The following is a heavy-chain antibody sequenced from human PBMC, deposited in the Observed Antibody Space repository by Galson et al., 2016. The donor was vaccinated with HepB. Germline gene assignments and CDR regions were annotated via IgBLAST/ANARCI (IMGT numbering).Heavy chain of an antibody. Sequence: SETLSLTCTVSGVSISTYWWSWVRQSPGKGLEWIGFFHSGGITSYNPSLKSRVSISVDTSENQVSLQLSSVTAADTAVYYCARDRDHTHGRVFGYWGQGTVVTVSS. CDR2: FHSGGIT. D-gene: IGHD3-16*01. CDR1: GVSISTYW. V-gene: IGHV4-59*01. J-gene: IGHJ4*02. CDR3: ARDRDHTHGRVFGY.